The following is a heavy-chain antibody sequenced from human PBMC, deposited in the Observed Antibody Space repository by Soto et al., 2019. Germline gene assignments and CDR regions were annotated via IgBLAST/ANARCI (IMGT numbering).Heavy chain of an antibody. D-gene: IGHD2-21*02. CDR1: GGSISSGGYY. CDR3: ARAETAHPNWFDP. V-gene: IGHV4-31*03. CDR2: IYYSGST. J-gene: IGHJ5*02. Sequence: SETLSLTCTVSGGSISSGGYYWSWIRQHPGKGLEWIGYIYYSGSTYYNPSLKSRVTISVDTSKNQFSLKLSSVTAADTAVYYCARAETAHPNWFDPWGPGTLVTVSS.